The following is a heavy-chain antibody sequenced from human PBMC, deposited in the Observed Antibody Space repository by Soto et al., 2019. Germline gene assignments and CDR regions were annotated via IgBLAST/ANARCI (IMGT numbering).Heavy chain of an antibody. CDR1: GFTFSNYG. J-gene: IGHJ4*02. CDR3: AKKAPRGHYYDSSGYYYDY. Sequence: LRLSCAASGFTFSNYGMHWVRQAPGKGLEWVAVISYDGNNKYYADSVKGRFTISRDNSKNTLYVQMNSLRAEDTAVYYCAKKAPRGHYYDSSGYYYDYWGQGTLVTVSS. CDR2: ISYDGNNK. V-gene: IGHV3-30*18. D-gene: IGHD3-22*01.